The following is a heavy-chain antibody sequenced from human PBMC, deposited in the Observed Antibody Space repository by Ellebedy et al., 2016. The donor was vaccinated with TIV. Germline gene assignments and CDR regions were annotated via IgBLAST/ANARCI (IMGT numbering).Heavy chain of an antibody. Sequence: GESLKIPCKGSGYSFISYWIGWVRQLPGKGLEWMGYIYPGDSDTRNSPSFQGQVTISVDKSISTAYLQWSSLKASDTAIYYCARGDRGSGWYWDKWGQGTLVTVSS. CDR3: ARGDRGSGWYWDK. D-gene: IGHD6-19*01. V-gene: IGHV5-51*01. CDR1: GYSFISYW. J-gene: IGHJ4*02. CDR2: IYPGDSDT.